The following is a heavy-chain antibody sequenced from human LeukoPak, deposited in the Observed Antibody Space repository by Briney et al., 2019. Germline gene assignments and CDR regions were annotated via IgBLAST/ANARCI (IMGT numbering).Heavy chain of an antibody. Sequence: GRSLRLSCAASGFTFSSYAMHWVPQAPGKGLEWVAVISHDGSNKYYADSVKGRFTISRDNSKNTLYLQMNSLRAEDTAVYYCARDWSGYSYTVDYWGQGTLVTVSS. V-gene: IGHV3-30-3*01. CDR3: ARDWSGYSYTVDY. J-gene: IGHJ4*02. CDR2: ISHDGSNK. D-gene: IGHD5-18*01. CDR1: GFTFSSYA.